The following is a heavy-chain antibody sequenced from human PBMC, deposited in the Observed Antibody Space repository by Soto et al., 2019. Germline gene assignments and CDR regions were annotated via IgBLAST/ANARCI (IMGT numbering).Heavy chain of an antibody. CDR2: IYYSGST. Sequence: QVQLQESGPGLVKPSQTLSLTCTVSGGSISSGGYYWSWIRQHPGKGLEWIGYIYYSGSTYYNPYLQSRVTISVDTSKNQFSLKLSSVTAADTAVYYCASSNVDHNWFDPWGQGTLVTVSS. CDR3: ASSNVDHNWFDP. V-gene: IGHV4-31*03. D-gene: IGHD5-12*01. CDR1: GGSISSGGYY. J-gene: IGHJ5*02.